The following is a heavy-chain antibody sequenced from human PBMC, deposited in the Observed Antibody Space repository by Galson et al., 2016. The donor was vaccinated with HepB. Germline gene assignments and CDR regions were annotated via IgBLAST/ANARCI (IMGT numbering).Heavy chain of an antibody. D-gene: IGHD6-13*01. V-gene: IGHV1-2*02. J-gene: IGHJ1*01. CDR1: GYSFTGYY. CDR3: ARDAGPIAEYFQH. CDR2: INPNSGGT. Sequence: SVKVSCKASGYSFTGYYIHWVRQAPGQGLEWMGWINPNSGGTNYAQKFQGRATMTRDTSISTAYMELSRLRSDDTAVFYCARDAGPIAEYFQHWGQGTLVTVSS.